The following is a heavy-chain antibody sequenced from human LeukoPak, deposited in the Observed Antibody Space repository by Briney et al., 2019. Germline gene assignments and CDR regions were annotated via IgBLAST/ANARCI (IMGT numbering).Heavy chain of an antibody. Sequence: SETLSLTCTVSGGSISSYCWSWIRRSPGTGLQWIGHVCHTGISNSNPSFKGRVTISVDMSKNQFSLRLSSVTAADTAVYYCARDRDGYNYIDSWGQGTLVTVSS. J-gene: IGHJ4*02. CDR1: GGSISSYC. CDR3: ARDRDGYNYIDS. CDR2: VCHTGIS. V-gene: IGHV4-59*01. D-gene: IGHD5-24*01.